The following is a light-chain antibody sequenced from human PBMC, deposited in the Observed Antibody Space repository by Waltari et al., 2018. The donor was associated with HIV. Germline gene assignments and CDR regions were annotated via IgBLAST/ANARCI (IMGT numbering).Light chain of an antibody. CDR2: STS. Sequence: QTVVTQEPSLTVSPGGTVTLTCASSTGAVTSDYFATWLQQRPGQAPRPLIYSTSTKYSWTPARISGSLLGDKAALILSGVQPEDEAEYYCLLFRDDGWVVGGGTKLTVL. J-gene: IGLJ3*02. V-gene: IGLV7-43*01. CDR1: TGAVTSDYF. CDR3: LLFRDDGWV.